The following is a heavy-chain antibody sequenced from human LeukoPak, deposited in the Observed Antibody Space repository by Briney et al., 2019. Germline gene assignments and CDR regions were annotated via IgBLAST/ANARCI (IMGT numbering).Heavy chain of an antibody. V-gene: IGHV4-59*08. CDR3: ASAVPSGWYLFDY. CDR1: GGSISSYY. J-gene: IGHJ4*02. CDR2: IYYSRST. D-gene: IGHD6-19*01. Sequence: SETLSLTCTVSGGSISSYYWSRIRQPPGKGLEWIGYIYYSRSTNYNPSLKSRVTISVDTSKNQFSLKLSSVTAADTAVYYCASAVPSGWYLFDYWGQGTLVTVSS.